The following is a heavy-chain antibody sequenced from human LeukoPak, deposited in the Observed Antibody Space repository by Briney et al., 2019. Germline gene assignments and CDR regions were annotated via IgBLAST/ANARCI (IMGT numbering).Heavy chain of an antibody. CDR2: IKQDGSEK. D-gene: IGHD6-13*01. CDR1: GFTFSSYW. J-gene: IGHJ6*03. V-gene: IGHV3-7*01. Sequence: SGGSLRLSCAASGFTFSSYWMSWVRQAPRKGLEWVANIKQDGSEKYYVDSVKGRFTISRDNAKNSLYLQMNSLRAEDTAVYYCARSLGRTAAAGNYYYYYYMDVWGKGTTVTVSS. CDR3: ARSLGRTAAAGNYYYYYYMDV.